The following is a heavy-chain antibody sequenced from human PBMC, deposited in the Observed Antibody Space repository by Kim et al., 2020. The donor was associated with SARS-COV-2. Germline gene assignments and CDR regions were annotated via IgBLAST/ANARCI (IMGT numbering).Heavy chain of an antibody. CDR3: ARERGYPDYGDYAFDY. J-gene: IGHJ4*02. Sequence: SVKVSCKASGGTFSSYAISWVRQAPGQGLEWMGGIIPIFGTANYAQKFQGRVTITADESTSTAYMELSSLRSEDTAVYYCARERGYPDYGDYAFDYWGQGTLVTVSS. CDR2: IIPIFGTA. CDR1: GGTFSSYA. D-gene: IGHD4-17*01. V-gene: IGHV1-69*13.